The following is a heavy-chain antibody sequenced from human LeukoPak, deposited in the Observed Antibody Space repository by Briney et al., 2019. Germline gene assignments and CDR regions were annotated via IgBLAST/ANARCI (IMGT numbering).Heavy chain of an antibody. CDR1: GYTFTSYY. Sequence: ASVKVSCKASGYTFTSYYMHWVRQAPGQGLEWMGIINPSGGSTSYAQKFQGRVTMTRDTSTSTVYMELSSLRSEDTAVYYCARGGWAAGPSGGYYYYGMDVWAKGPRSPSP. CDR2: INPSGGST. V-gene: IGHV1-46*01. D-gene: IGHD6-13*01. J-gene: IGHJ6*02. CDR3: ARGGWAAGPSGGYYYYGMDV.